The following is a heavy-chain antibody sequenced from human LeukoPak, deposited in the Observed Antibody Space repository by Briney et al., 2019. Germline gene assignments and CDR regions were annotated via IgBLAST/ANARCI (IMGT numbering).Heavy chain of an antibody. CDR3: ASRGYSYGYNLDY. CDR1: GGSFSGYY. CDR2: IYYSGNT. V-gene: IGHV4-34*01. Sequence: SETLSLTCAVYGGSFSGYYWSWIRQPPGKGLEWIGSIYYSGNTYYNPSLKSRVTISVDTSKNQFSLNLSSLTAADTAVYYCASRGYSYGYNLDYWGQGTLVTVSS. D-gene: IGHD5-18*01. J-gene: IGHJ4*02.